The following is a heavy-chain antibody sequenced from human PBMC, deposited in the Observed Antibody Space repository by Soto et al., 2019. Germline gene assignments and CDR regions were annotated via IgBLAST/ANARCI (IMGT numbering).Heavy chain of an antibody. V-gene: IGHV4-39*01. CDR2: VYYSGSS. CDR1: GGSISTSSYY. D-gene: IGHD2-2*01. J-gene: IGHJ4*02. CDR3: SRHTTGYCSSTTCQGANY. Sequence: QLQLQESGPGLVKPSETLSLTCTVSGGSISTSSYYWDWMRQPPGRGPEWIGSVYYSGSSYYNPSLKRRVTLSVDTSKNQLSLKLTSVTAADKAVYYCSRHTTGYCSSTTCQGANYWGQGTLVTVSS.